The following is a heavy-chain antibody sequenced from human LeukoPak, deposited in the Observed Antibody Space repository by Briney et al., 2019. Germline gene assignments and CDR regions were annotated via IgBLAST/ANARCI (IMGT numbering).Heavy chain of an antibody. J-gene: IGHJ5*02. Sequence: SVKVSCKASGGTFSSYAISWVRQAPGQGLEWMGRIIPIFGIANYAQKFQGRVTITADKSTSTAYMELSSLRSEDMAVYYCARAYSSSWDKTYNWFDPWGQGTLVTVSS. CDR3: ARAYSSSWDKTYNWFDP. D-gene: IGHD6-13*01. V-gene: IGHV1-69*04. CDR1: GGTFSSYA. CDR2: IIPIFGIA.